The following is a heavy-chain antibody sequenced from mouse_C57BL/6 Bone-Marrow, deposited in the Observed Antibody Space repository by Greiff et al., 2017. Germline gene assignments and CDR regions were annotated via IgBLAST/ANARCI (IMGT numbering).Heavy chain of an antibody. V-gene: IGHV1-52*01. J-gene: IGHJ4*01. Sequence: VQLQQPGAELVRPGSSVKLSCTASGYTFTSYWMHWVKQRPIQGLEWIGNIDPSDSETHYNQKFKDKATLTVDKSSSTAYMQLSSLTSEDSAVSYCAKGYYYGSSYGYYAMDYWGQGTSVTVSS. CDR2: IDPSDSET. D-gene: IGHD1-1*01. CDR3: AKGYYYGSSYGYYAMDY. CDR1: GYTFTSYW.